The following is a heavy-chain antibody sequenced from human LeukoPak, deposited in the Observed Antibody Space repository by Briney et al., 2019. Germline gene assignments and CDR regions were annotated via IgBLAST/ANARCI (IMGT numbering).Heavy chain of an antibody. Sequence: GASVKVSCKASGGTFSSYAISWVRQAPGQGLEWMGGIIPIFGTANYAQKFQGRVTITADESTSTAYMELSSLRSEDTAVYYCARDSPDVTYAFDNWGQGILVTVSS. D-gene: IGHD2-8*01. CDR1: GGTFSSYA. CDR3: ARDSPDVTYAFDN. CDR2: IIPIFGTA. V-gene: IGHV1-69*13. J-gene: IGHJ4*02.